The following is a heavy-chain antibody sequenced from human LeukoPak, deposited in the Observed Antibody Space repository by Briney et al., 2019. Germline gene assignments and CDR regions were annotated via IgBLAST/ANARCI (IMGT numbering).Heavy chain of an antibody. Sequence: PGGSLRLSCAASGFTLSSYTMNWVRQAPGKGLEWVSYISSSGSTIYYADSVKGRFTISRDNAKNSLYLQMNSLRAEDTAVYYCARDLVVRGRWSWFDPWGQGTLVTVSS. CDR1: GFTLSSYT. J-gene: IGHJ5*02. D-gene: IGHD3-10*01. CDR3: ARDLVVRGRWSWFDP. V-gene: IGHV3-48*04. CDR2: ISSSGSTI.